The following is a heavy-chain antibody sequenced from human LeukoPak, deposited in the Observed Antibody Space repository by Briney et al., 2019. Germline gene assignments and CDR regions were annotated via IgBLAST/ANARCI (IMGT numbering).Heavy chain of an antibody. CDR3: ARESYRIQLWLMVDP. CDR1: GYTFTVYY. Sequence: ASVKVSCKVSGYTFTVYYMHWVRQAPGQGLEWLGWINPNSGGTNYAQNFQGRVTMTRDTSISTAYMELSRLRSDDTAVYYCARESYRIQLWLMVDPWGQGTLVTVSS. J-gene: IGHJ5*02. CDR2: INPNSGGT. D-gene: IGHD5-18*01. V-gene: IGHV1-2*02.